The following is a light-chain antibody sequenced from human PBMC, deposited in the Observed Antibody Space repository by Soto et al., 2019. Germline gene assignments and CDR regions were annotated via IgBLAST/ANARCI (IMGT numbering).Light chain of an antibody. V-gene: IGLV2-14*01. J-gene: IGLJ2*01. CDR2: EVS. CDR1: SSDIGGYNS. CDR3: SSYTTRGTLV. Sequence: QSALTQPASVSGSPGQSITISCTGTSSDIGGYNSVSWYQQHPGKAPKLMLFEVSDRPSGVSNRFSGSKSGNTASLTISRPQAEDEADYYCSSYTTRGTLVFGGGTKLTVL.